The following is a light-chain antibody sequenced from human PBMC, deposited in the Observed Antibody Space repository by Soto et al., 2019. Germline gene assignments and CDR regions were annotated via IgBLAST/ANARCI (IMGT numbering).Light chain of an antibody. CDR3: SSYRTSNTRQIV. V-gene: IGLV2-14*03. Sequence: HSVLTQPASLSVFPGQSITISCTGTSSDVGGYNYVSWYQHHPGKAPKLMIYDVSNRPSGVSNRFSGSKSGNTASLSISGLQPEDEADYYCSSYRTSNTRQIVCGTGTKVTVL. CDR2: DVS. CDR1: SSDVGGYNY. J-gene: IGLJ1*01.